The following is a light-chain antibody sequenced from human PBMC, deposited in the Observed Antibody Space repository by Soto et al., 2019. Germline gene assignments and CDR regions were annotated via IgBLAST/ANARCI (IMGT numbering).Light chain of an antibody. V-gene: IGKV1-6*01. CDR1: QAIRDD. CDR3: LQYHSSWT. J-gene: IGKJ1*01. CDR2: AAS. Sequence: AIQMTQSPSSLSASVGDRVSITCRASQAIRDDLGWYQKKPGKAPKLLIFAASRLERGVPSRFSGSGSGTDFTLTISSLPPDDFATYYCLQYHSSWTFGQGTKVE.